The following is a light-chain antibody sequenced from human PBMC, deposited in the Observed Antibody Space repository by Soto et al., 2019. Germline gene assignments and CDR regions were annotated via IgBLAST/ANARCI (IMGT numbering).Light chain of an antibody. CDR1: SSDIGSYNL. V-gene: IGLV2-23*01. CDR3: CSYAGSRVTVV. J-gene: IGLJ2*01. CDR2: EGS. Sequence: QSVLTQPASVSGSPGQSITISCAGTSSDIGSYNLVSWYQQHPVKAPKLLIFEGSMRSSGVSNRFSCSKSVNTASLTISGLQAEDEADYYYCSYAGSRVTVVFGGVTKLAVL.